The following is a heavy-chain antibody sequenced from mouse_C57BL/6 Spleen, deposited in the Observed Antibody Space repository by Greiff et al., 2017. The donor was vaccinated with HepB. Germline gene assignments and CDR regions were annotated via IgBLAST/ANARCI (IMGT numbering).Heavy chain of an antibody. J-gene: IGHJ4*01. CDR1: GFTFSSYG. CDR3: ASGSSYEVAMDY. V-gene: IGHV5-6*01. D-gene: IGHD1-1*01. Sequence: EVMLVESGGDLVKPGGSLKLSCAASGFTFSSYGMSWVRQTPDKRLEWVATISSVGSYTYYPDSVKGRFTISRDNAKNTLYLQMSSLKSEDTAMYDCASGSSYEVAMDYWGQGTSVTVSS. CDR2: ISSVGSYT.